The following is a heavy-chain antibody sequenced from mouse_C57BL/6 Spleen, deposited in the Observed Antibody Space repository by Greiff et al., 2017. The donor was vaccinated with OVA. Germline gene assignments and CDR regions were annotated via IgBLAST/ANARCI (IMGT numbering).Heavy chain of an antibody. CDR1: GYSFTDYN. CDR2: INPNYGTT. V-gene: IGHV1-39*01. Sequence: VHVKQSGPELVKPGASVKISCKASGYSFTDYNMNWVKQSNGKSLEWIGVINPNYGTTSYNQKFKGKATLTVDQSSSTAYMQLNSLTSEDSAVYYCARYGNYVGAMDYWGQGTSVTVSS. J-gene: IGHJ4*01. D-gene: IGHD2-1*01. CDR3: ARYGNYVGAMDY.